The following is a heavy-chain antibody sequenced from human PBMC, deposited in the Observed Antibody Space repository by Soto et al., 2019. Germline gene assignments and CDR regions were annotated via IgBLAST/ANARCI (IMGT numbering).Heavy chain of an antibody. Sequence: PSETLSLTCTVPGGSIATSSYFWAWIRRPPGKGLEWIGSIDYRGTIYNNPSLKSRVTISVDTSKNHFSLKLDSVTAADTALYYCSRRAPEGFDPWGQGTLVTVSS. CDR2: IDYRGTI. J-gene: IGHJ5*02. CDR3: SRRAPEGFDP. V-gene: IGHV4-39*02. CDR1: GGSIATSSYF.